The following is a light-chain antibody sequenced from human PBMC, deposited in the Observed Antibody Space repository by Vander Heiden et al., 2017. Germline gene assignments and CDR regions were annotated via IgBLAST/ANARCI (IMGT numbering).Light chain of an antibody. CDR3: AAWDDSLNGVL. J-gene: IGLJ2*01. Sequence: QSVLTQPPSVSEAPRQRVTISCSGRSSNIGNNVVNWYQQLPGKAPKLLIYYNDLLPSGVSDRFSGSKSGTSASLAISGLQSEDEADYYCAAWDDSLNGVLFGGGTKLTVL. V-gene: IGLV1-36*01. CDR2: YND. CDR1: SSNIGNNV.